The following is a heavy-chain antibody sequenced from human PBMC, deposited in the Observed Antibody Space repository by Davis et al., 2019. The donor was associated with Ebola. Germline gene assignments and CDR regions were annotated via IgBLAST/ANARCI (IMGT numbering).Heavy chain of an antibody. CDR1: GFTFSSYW. V-gene: IGHV3-74*03. Sequence: HTGGSLRLSCAASGFTFSSYWMHWVRQAPGKGLVWVSCINRDGSTTTYADSVKGRFTISRDNAENSLYLQMNSLRVEDTAVYYCARDAYCSGGSCYVYWGQGILVTVSS. CDR2: INRDGSTT. D-gene: IGHD2-15*01. J-gene: IGHJ4*02. CDR3: ARDAYCSGGSCYVY.